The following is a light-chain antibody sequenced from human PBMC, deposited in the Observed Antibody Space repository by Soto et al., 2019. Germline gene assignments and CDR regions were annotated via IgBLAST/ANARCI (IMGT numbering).Light chain of an antibody. J-gene: IGLJ7*01. Sequence: QSVLTQSPSVSAAPGQKVTISCSGSSSNIGNNYVSWYQQLPGTAPKLLIYDNNKRPPGIPDRFSGSKSGTSGTLDITGLQTGDEADYYCATWDGSLPGEVFGGGTQLTVL. CDR3: ATWDGSLPGEV. CDR1: SSNIGNNY. V-gene: IGLV1-51*01. CDR2: DNN.